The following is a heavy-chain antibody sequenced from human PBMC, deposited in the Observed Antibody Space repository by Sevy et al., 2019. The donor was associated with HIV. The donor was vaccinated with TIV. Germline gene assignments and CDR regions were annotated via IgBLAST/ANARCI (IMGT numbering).Heavy chain of an antibody. CDR2: FDPEDGET. CDR1: GYTLTELS. J-gene: IGHJ5*02. V-gene: IGHV1-24*01. CDR3: ETGGDTAMVTAKKQRQGNWFDP. D-gene: IGHD5-18*01. Sequence: ASVKVSCKVSGYTLTELSMHWVRQAPGKGLEWMGGFDPEDGETIYAQKFQGRVTMTEDTSTDTAYMELSSLRSEDTAVYYCETGGDTAMVTAKKQRQGNWFDPWGQGTLVTVSS.